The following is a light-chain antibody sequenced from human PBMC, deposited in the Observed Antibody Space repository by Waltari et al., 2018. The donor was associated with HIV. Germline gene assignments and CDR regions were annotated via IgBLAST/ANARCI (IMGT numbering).Light chain of an antibody. J-gene: IGLJ3*02. Sequence: QSVLTRPPSVSATPGQKVTISCSAYSSNLGTNFVSWYQQIPGTAPKLLIYDNVNQPSGIPDLFSGSQSGTSATLVITGLQTGDEADYYCGTWGGSLSAWGFGGGTKLTVL. CDR1: SSNLGTNF. V-gene: IGLV1-51*01. CDR3: GTWGGSLSAWG. CDR2: DNV.